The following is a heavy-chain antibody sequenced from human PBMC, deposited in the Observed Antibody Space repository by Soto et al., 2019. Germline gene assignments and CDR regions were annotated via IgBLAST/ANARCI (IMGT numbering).Heavy chain of an antibody. V-gene: IGHV1-18*01. CDR3: ARTSWSDIWFDP. J-gene: IGHJ5*02. CDR2: ISAYNGNT. Sequence: ASVKVSCKASGYTFTSYGISWVRQAPGQGLEWMGWISAYNGNTNYAQKLQGRVTMTTDTSTSTAYMELKSLRSDDTAVYYCARTSWSDIWFDPWGQGTLVTVSS. CDR1: GYTFTSYG. D-gene: IGHD6-13*01.